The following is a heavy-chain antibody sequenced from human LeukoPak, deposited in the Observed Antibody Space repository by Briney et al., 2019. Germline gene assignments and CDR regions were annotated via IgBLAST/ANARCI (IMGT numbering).Heavy chain of an antibody. Sequence: ASVKVSCKASGYTFTNYYIHWVRQAPGQGLECMGIINPSGGSTSYAQKFQGRVTMTRDKSTSTAYMELSSLRSEDTAVYYCARGPEGYYYYYYMDVWGKGTTVTVSS. CDR3: ARGPEGYYYYYYMDV. CDR1: GYTFTNYY. J-gene: IGHJ6*03. CDR2: INPSGGST. V-gene: IGHV1-46*01.